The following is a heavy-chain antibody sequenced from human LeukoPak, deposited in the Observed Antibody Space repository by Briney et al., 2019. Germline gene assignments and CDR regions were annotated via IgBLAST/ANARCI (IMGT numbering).Heavy chain of an antibody. J-gene: IGHJ4*02. V-gene: IGHV4-30-4*08. Sequence: SQTLSLTCTVSGGSISSGGYYWSWIRQPPGKGLEWIGYIYYSGSTYYNPSLKSRVTISVDTSKNQLSLKLSSVTAADTAVYYCARASITMIVDWGQGTLVTVSA. CDR3: ARASITMIVD. CDR2: IYYSGST. CDR1: GGSISSGGYY. D-gene: IGHD3-22*01.